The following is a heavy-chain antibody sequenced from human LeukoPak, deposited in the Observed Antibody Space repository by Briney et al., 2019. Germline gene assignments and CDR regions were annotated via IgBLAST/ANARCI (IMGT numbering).Heavy chain of an antibody. V-gene: IGHV3-23*01. D-gene: IGHD6-13*01. CDR1: GFIFNNYA. Sequence: GGSLRLSCAASGFIFNNYAMSWVHQAPGKGLEWVSGISGSGDTTYYADSVKGRFTISRDNSKNTLYLQMNSLRAEDTAVYYCAKGYTSSWYGFDYWGQGTLVTVSS. CDR3: AKGYTSSWYGFDY. CDR2: ISGSGDTT. J-gene: IGHJ4*02.